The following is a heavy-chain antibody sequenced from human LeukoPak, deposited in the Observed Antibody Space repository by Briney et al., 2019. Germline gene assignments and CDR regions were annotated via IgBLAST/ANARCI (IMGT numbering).Heavy chain of an antibody. CDR1: GFTFSSYA. J-gene: IGHJ4*02. CDR3: ASKGLLLWFGELLFPY. CDR2: ISGSGGST. V-gene: IGHV3-23*01. D-gene: IGHD3-10*01. Sequence: GGSLRLSCAASGFTFSSYAMSWVRQAPGKGLEWVSAISGSGGSTYYADSVKGRFTISRDNSKNTLYLQMTSLRAEDTAVYYCASKGLLLWFGELLFPYWGQGTLVTVSS.